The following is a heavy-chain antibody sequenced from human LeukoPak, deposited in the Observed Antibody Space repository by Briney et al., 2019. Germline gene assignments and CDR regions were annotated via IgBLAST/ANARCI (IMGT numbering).Heavy chain of an antibody. Sequence: GASVKVSCKASGYTFTTYYMHWVRQAPGQGLVWMGLINPSGGGTRYAQKFQGRVTMTRDTSTSTVYMELSSLRSEDTAVYYCASGYKTVSVFDHGGQGTLVTVS. CDR2: INPSGGGT. CDR3: ASGYKTVSVFDH. V-gene: IGHV1-46*01. D-gene: IGHD5-24*01. CDR1: GYTFTTYY. J-gene: IGHJ4*02.